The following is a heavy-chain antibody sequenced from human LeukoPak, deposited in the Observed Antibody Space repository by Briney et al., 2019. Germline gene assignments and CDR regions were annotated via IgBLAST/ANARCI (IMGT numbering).Heavy chain of an antibody. CDR2: MSCDGNTK. CDR3: ARAQSGYPPDY. J-gene: IGHJ4*02. CDR1: GFTFSDYT. V-gene: IGHV3-30-3*01. D-gene: IGHD3-9*01. Sequence: PGGSLRLSCAASGFTFSDYTLHWVRQAPGKGLEWVALMSCDGNTKYYADSVKGRFTVSRDNPKNTLYVQMNSLRAEDTAVYYCARAQSGYPPDYWGQGTLVAVSS.